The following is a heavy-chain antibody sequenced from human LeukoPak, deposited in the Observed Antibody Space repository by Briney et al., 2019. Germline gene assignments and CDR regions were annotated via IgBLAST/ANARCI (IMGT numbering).Heavy chain of an antibody. CDR3: AKGGGDYGDPGFMDV. CDR1: GFTVSSNY. CDR2: IYSGGST. J-gene: IGHJ6*03. D-gene: IGHD4-17*01. Sequence: GGSLRLSCAASGFTVSSNYMSWVRQAPGKGLEWVSVIYSGGSTYYAESVKGRFTISRDNFNNTLYLQMKRLRADDTAVYSCAKGGGDYGDPGFMDVWGKGTTVSVSS. V-gene: IGHV3-53*01.